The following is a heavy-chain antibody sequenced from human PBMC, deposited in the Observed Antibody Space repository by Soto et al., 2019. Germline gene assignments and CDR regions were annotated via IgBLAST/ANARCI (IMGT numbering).Heavy chain of an antibody. J-gene: IGHJ6*03. CDR3: ARAPYYYGSGSSNYYYYMDV. Sequence: EVQLVESGGGLVQPGGSLGLSCAASGFTFSSYDMHWVRQATGKGLEWVSAIGTAGDTYYPGSVKGRFTISRENAKNSLYLQMNSLRARDTAVYYCARAPYYYGSGSSNYYYYMDVWGKGTTVTVSS. V-gene: IGHV3-13*01. CDR2: IGTAGDT. CDR1: GFTFSSYD. D-gene: IGHD3-10*01.